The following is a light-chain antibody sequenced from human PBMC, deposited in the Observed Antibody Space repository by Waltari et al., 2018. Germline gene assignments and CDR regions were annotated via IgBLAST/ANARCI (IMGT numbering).Light chain of an antibody. CDR2: TAS. CDR3: QKSYSTPRT. V-gene: IGKV1-39*01. Sequence: DIQMTQSPSSLSASVGDRVTITCRASQSISGYLNWYQQKPGKAPNLLIYTASTLQSGVPSRFSGSGSGTDFTLTISSLQPEDFATYYCQKSYSTPRTFGQGTKVEIK. J-gene: IGKJ1*01. CDR1: QSISGY.